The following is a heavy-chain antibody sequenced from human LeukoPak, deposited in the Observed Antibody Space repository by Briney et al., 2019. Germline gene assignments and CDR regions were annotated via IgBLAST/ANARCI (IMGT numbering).Heavy chain of an antibody. CDR1: GGSISSSSYY. CDR3: ARHYCSSTSCQFDY. CDR2: IYYSGST. V-gene: IGHV4-39*01. Sequence: PSETLSLTCTVSGGSISSSSYYWGWIRQPPGKGLEWIGSIYYSGSTYYNPSLKSRVTISVDTSKNKFSLKLSSVTAADTAVYYCARHYCSSTSCQFDYWGQGTLVTVSS. D-gene: IGHD2-2*01. J-gene: IGHJ4*02.